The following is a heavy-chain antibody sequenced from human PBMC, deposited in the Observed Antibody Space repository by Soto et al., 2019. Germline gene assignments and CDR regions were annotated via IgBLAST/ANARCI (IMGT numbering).Heavy chain of an antibody. Sequence: QITLKESGPTLVKPTQTLTLTCTFSGFSLSNPGVGMGWVRQPPGKALQWLALIYRNDDRRYSPSLKTRLTLTKDTSKNQVVLTMTDMDPVDTATYYCAHGGPAASLDFWGQGTMVTVSS. CDR2: IYRNDDR. CDR1: GFSLSNPGVG. J-gene: IGHJ4*02. V-gene: IGHV2-5*01. D-gene: IGHD2-2*01. CDR3: AHGGPAASLDF.